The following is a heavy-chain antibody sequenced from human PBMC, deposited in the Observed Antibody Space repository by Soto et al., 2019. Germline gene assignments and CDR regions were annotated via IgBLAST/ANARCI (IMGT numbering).Heavy chain of an antibody. J-gene: IGHJ5*02. CDR2: ISSSSSYI. Sequence: PGGSLRLSCAASGFTFSSYSMNWVRQAPGKGLEWVSSISSSSSYIYYADSVKGRFTISRDNAKNSLYLQMNSLRAEDTAVYYCARGGSGWYWDWFDPWGQGTLVTVSS. CDR3: ARGGSGWYWDWFDP. V-gene: IGHV3-21*01. CDR1: GFTFSSYS. D-gene: IGHD6-19*01.